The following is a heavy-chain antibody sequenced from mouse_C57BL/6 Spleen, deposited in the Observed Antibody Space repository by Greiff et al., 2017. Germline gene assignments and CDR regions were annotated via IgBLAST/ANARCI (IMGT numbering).Heavy chain of an antibody. CDR3: TTFGYGKSAMDY. CDR1: GFNIKDYY. CDR2: IDPEDGDT. D-gene: IGHD2-10*02. J-gene: IGHJ4*01. V-gene: IGHV14-1*01. Sequence: VQLQQSGAELVRPGASVKLSCTASGFNIKDYYMHWVKQRPEQGLEWIGRIDPEDGDTEYAPKFQGKATMTADTSSNTAYLQLSSLTSEDTAFYYCTTFGYGKSAMDYWGQGTSVTVSS.